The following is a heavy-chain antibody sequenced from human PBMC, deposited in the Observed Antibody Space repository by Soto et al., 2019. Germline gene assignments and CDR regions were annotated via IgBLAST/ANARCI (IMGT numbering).Heavy chain of an antibody. Sequence: QVKLVQSGAEVRKPGSAVKVSCKASGGTFSTYGINWVRQAPGQGLEWMGGIIPLFGTSSYAQQFEGRVTSPAEESSSTSYMELSSARSEETAVYYCARYNPTGPPNYTCHYYGMDVWGQGTTVTVSS. CDR1: GGTFSTYG. V-gene: IGHV1-69*01. J-gene: IGHJ6*02. D-gene: IGHD4-4*01. CDR3: ARYNPTGPPNYTCHYYGMDV. CDR2: IIPLFGTS.